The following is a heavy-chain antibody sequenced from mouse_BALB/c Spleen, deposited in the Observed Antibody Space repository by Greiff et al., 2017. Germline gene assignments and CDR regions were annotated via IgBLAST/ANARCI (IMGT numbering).Heavy chain of an antibody. V-gene: IGHV3-6*02. CDR3: ARAPYDYDLAWFAY. J-gene: IGHJ3*01. CDR1: GYSITSGYY. Sequence: ESGPGLVKPSQSLSLTCSVTGYSITSGYYWNWIRQFPGNKLEWMGYISYDGSNNYNPSLKNRISITRDTSKNQFFLKLNSVTTEDTATYYCARAPYDYDLAWFAYWGQGTLVTVSA. D-gene: IGHD2-4*01. CDR2: ISYDGSN.